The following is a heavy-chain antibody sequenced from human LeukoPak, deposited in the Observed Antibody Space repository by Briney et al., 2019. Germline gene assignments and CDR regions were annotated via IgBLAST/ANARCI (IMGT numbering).Heavy chain of an antibody. J-gene: IGHJ5*02. V-gene: IGHV4-34*01. CDR2: INHSGST. CDR3: ASGSYWFDP. Sequence: SETLSLTCAVYGGSFSGYYWSWIRQPPGKGLEWIGEINHSGSTNYNPSLKNRVTISVDTSKNQFSLKLSSVTAADTAVYYCASGSYWFDPWGQGTLVTVSS. CDR1: GGSFSGYY.